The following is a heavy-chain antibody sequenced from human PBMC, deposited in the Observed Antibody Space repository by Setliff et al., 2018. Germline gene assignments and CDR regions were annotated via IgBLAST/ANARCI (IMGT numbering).Heavy chain of an antibody. V-gene: IGHV4-4*08. Sequence: SETLSLTCTVSGGSISDSSWSWIRQPPGKGLEWIGCISSIGNTYYNPSLGSRLTISADTSNNQFSLNLISVTAADTAVYYCARERGFAGYYGSWTHQSFDLWGQGSLV. D-gene: IGHD3-10*01. J-gene: IGHJ5*02. CDR1: GGSISDSS. CDR3: ARERGFAGYYGSWTHQSFDL. CDR2: ISSIGNT.